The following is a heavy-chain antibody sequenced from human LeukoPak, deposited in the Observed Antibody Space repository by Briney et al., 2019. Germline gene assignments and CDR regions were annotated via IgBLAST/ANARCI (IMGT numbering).Heavy chain of an antibody. V-gene: IGHV3-7*03. CDR1: GFSFSSCY. CDR2: INQDGSEK. CDR3: AKDFSPGIAAAGIDY. J-gene: IGHJ4*02. D-gene: IGHD6-13*01. Sequence: GGSLRLSCAASGFSFSSCYMSWVRQAPGKGLEWVANINQDGSEKKYVDSVKGRFTISRDNAKNSLYLQMNSLRAEDMALYYCAKDFSPGIAAAGIDYWGQGTLVTVSS.